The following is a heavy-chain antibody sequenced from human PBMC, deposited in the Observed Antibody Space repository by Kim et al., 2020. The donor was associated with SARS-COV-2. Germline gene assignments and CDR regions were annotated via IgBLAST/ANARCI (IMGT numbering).Heavy chain of an antibody. Sequence: SETLSLTCSVSGGSISSNYWSWIRQPAGKGLEWIGRIYPGGSTNYNPSLKRRVTMAVDTPKNPFSLKLSSVTAADTAVYYCASRESGSNYFNYWGKGTLV. D-gene: IGHD1-26*01. J-gene: IGHJ4*02. CDR2: IYPGGST. CDR1: GGSISSNY. V-gene: IGHV4-4*07. CDR3: ASRESGSNYFNY.